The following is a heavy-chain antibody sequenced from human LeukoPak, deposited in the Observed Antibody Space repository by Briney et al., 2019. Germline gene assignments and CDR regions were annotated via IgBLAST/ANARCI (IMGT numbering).Heavy chain of an antibody. CDR2: ISSSSSYI. D-gene: IGHD1-26*01. CDR3: ARDVKPEIIVGATDAFDI. CDR1: GFTFSRYA. V-gene: IGHV3-21*01. J-gene: IGHJ3*02. Sequence: GGSLRLSCSASGFTFSRYAMHWVRQAPGKGLEWVSSISSSSSYIYYAHSVKGRFTISRDNAKNSLYLQMNGPRAEDTAVYYCARDVKPEIIVGATDAFDIWAQGTMVTVSS.